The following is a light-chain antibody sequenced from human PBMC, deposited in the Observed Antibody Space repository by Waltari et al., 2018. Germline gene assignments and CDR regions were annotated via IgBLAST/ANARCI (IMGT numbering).Light chain of an antibody. J-gene: IGKJ4*01. Sequence: DIVLTQSPAILYLSPGERASLSCRASQSATNYLAGYQQKPGQAPRLLIYDTSNRATVIPARFSGSGFGTDFTLTISSLEPEDFAVYYCQQRRDWPLTFGGGTKVEIK. V-gene: IGKV3-11*01. CDR3: QQRRDWPLT. CDR1: QSATNY. CDR2: DTS.